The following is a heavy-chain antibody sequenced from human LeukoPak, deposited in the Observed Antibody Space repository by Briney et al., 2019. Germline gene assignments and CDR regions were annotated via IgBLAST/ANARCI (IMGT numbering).Heavy chain of an antibody. CDR3: ARSRYNWNPRPDQAFDI. V-gene: IGHV1-18*01. CDR2: ISAYNGNT. J-gene: IGHJ3*02. D-gene: IGHD1-1*01. Sequence: GASVKVSCKASGYTFTNYGISWVRQAPGQGLEWMGWISAYNGNTNYAQKLQGRVTMTTDTSTSTAYMELRSLRSDDTAVYYCARSRYNWNPRPDQAFDIWGQGTMVTVSP. CDR1: GYTFTNYG.